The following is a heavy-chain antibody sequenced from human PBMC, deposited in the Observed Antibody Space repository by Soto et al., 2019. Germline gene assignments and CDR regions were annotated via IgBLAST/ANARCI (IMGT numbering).Heavy chain of an antibody. CDR3: ARRYGDAVDF. J-gene: IGHJ4*02. CDR1: GGSISSYY. V-gene: IGHV4-59*01. Sequence: QVQLHESGPGLVRPSETLSLTCTDSGGSISSYYWSWIRQPPGKGLEWIGYIYYSGITNYNPSLKSRVTISVDTSKNQFSLKLSSVTAADTAVYYCARRYGDAVDFWGQGTLVTVSS. CDR2: IYYSGIT. D-gene: IGHD4-17*01.